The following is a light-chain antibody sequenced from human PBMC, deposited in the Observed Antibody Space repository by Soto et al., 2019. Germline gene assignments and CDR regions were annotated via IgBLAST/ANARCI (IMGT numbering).Light chain of an antibody. CDR3: QQYGRSPWT. V-gene: IGKV1-39*01. Sequence: DIQMTQSPSALSSSVGERVAITCRASQSISSYLNWYQQKPGKAPKLLIYAASSLQSGVPSRFSGSGSGTDFTLTISRLEPEDFAVYYCQQYGRSPWTFGQGTKVDIK. CDR1: QSISSY. CDR2: AAS. J-gene: IGKJ1*01.